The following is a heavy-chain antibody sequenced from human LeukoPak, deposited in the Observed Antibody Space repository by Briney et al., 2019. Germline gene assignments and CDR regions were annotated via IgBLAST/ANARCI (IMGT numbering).Heavy chain of an antibody. J-gene: IGHJ4*02. Sequence: KPSETLSLTCAVYGGSFSGYYWSWIRQPPGKGLEWIGEINHSGSTNYNPSLKSRVTISVDTSKNQFSLKLSSVTAADTAVYYCARGQTTVVTSYFDYWGQGTLVTVSS. CDR3: ARGQTTVVTSYFDY. V-gene: IGHV4-34*01. CDR2: INHSGST. CDR1: GGSFSGYY. D-gene: IGHD4-23*01.